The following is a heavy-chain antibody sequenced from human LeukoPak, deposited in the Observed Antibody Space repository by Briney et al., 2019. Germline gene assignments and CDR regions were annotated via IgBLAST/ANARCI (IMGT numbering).Heavy chain of an antibody. Sequence: GGSLRLSCAASGFTFSNFWMSWVRQAPGKGPEWVANIKQDGDETYYLDSVKGRFTVSRDNAKNSLYLQMNTLRAEDTAVYYCARDPQYSYDDSGTFDSWGQGTLVTVSS. D-gene: IGHD3-22*01. CDR2: IKQDGDET. V-gene: IGHV3-7*01. J-gene: IGHJ4*02. CDR3: ARDPQYSYDDSGTFDS. CDR1: GFTFSNFW.